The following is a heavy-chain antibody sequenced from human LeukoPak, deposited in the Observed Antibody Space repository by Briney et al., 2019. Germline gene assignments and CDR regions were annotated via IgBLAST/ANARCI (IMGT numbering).Heavy chain of an antibody. CDR3: ARKYSSGWPN. D-gene: IGHD6-19*01. J-gene: IGHJ4*02. CDR2: IYPGDADT. Sequence: GASLKISFQGSGYSFTTYWIGWVRQMPGKGLEWMGTIYPGDADTRYSTSFQGQVTLSADKSINTAYLQRSSLKASDTAMYYCARKYSSGWPNWGQGTLVTVSS. CDR1: GYSFTTYW. V-gene: IGHV5-51*01.